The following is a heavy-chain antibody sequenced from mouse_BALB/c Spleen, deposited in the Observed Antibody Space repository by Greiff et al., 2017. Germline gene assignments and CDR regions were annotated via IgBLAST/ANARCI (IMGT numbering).Heavy chain of an antibody. CDR1: GFSLTSYG. CDR2: IWAGGST. V-gene: IGHV2-9*02. Sequence: VQLQQSGPGLVAPSQSLSITCTVSGFSLTSYGVHWVRQPPGKGLEWLGVIWAGGSTNYNSALMSRLSISKDNSKSQVFLKMNSLQTDVTAMYYCARDRTTATFYYAMDYWGQGTSVTVSS. CDR3: ARDRTTATFYYAMDY. J-gene: IGHJ4*01. D-gene: IGHD1-2*01.